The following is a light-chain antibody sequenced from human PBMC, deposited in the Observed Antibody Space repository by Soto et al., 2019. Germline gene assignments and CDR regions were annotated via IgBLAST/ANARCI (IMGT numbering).Light chain of an antibody. CDR2: DAS. CDR3: QHYNSYSEA. Sequence: DIQMTQSPSTLSASVGDRVTITCRASQGISSWLAWYQQKPGKTPNLLIYDASNWGRGVPSRFRGSGSGTEFTLTISSLQPDDFATYYCQHYNSYSEAFGQGTKVDI. CDR1: QGISSW. J-gene: IGKJ1*01. V-gene: IGKV1-5*01.